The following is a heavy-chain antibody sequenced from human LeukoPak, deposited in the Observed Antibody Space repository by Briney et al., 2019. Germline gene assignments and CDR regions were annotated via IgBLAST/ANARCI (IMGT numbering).Heavy chain of an antibody. Sequence: PGGSLRLSCAASGFIFNDYAMSWVRQAPGEGPEWVSAISGSTGSSYYADSVKGRFTISRDNAKNSLYLQMNSLRAEDTAVYYCARAQGLAGYVIGYWGQGTLVTVSS. CDR1: GFIFNDYA. V-gene: IGHV3-21*01. J-gene: IGHJ4*02. D-gene: IGHD6-19*01. CDR2: ISGSTGSS. CDR3: ARAQGLAGYVIGY.